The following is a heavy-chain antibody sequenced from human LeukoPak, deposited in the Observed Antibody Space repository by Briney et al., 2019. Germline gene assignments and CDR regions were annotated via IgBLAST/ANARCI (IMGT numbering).Heavy chain of an antibody. CDR2: IYSSGNT. D-gene: IGHD2-21*02. CDR1: GFTVSSNY. V-gene: IGHV3-53*01. Sequence: GGSLRLSCAASGFTVSSNYMSWVRQAPGKGLEWVSVIYSSGNTYYADSVKGRFTISRDNSKNTLYLQMNSLRAEDTAVYYCARGNPFPPDIVVVTAPISSYYFDYWGQGTLVTVSS. CDR3: ARGNPFPPDIVVVTAPISSYYFDY. J-gene: IGHJ4*02.